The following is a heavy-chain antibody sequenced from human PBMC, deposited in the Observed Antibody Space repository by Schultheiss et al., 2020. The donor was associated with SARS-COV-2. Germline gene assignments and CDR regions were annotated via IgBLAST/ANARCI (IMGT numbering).Heavy chain of an antibody. Sequence: GGSLRLSCAASGFTFSSYSMNWVRQAPGKGLEWVSYISSSSSTIYYADSVKGRFTISRDNAKNTLYLQMNSLRAEDTAVYYCAKGGPPYNWNDQNFDYWGQGTLVTVSS. CDR2: ISSSSSTI. J-gene: IGHJ4*02. V-gene: IGHV3-48*01. CDR1: GFTFSSYS. CDR3: AKGGPPYNWNDQNFDY. D-gene: IGHD1-20*01.